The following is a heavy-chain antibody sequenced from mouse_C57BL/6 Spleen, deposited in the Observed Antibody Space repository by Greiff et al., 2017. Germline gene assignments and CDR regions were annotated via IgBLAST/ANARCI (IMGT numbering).Heavy chain of an antibody. D-gene: IGHD1-1*01. V-gene: IGHV6-6*01. CDR2: IRNKANNHAT. CDR3: TRGYYYGSPYYAMDY. CDR1: GFTFSDAW. J-gene: IGHJ4*01. Sequence: EVQRVESGGGLVQPGGSMKLSCAASGFTFSDAWMDWVRQSPEKGLEWVAEIRNKANNHATYYAESVKGRFTISRDDSKSSVYLQMNSLRAEDTGIYYCTRGYYYGSPYYAMDYWGQGTSVTVSS.